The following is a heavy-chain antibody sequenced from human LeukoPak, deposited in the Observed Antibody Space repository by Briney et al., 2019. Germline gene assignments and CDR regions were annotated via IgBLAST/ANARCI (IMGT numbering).Heavy chain of an antibody. D-gene: IGHD6-19*01. Sequence: GGSLRLSCAASGFTSCSYGMHWVRQAPGKGLEWVAFIRYDGSNKYYADSVKGRFTISRDNSKNTLYLQMNSLRAEDTAVYYCAKDRSGWYRYFDYWGQGTLVTVSP. CDR3: AKDRSGWYRYFDY. V-gene: IGHV3-30*02. CDR1: GFTSCSYG. CDR2: IRYDGSNK. J-gene: IGHJ4*02.